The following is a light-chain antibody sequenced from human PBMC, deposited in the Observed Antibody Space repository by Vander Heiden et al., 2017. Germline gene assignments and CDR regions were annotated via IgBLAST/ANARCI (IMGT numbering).Light chain of an antibody. Sequence: QAVVTQEPSLTVSPGGTVTLTCGSSTGAVTTGHYPFWFQQKPGQAPRTLIYDTTNKYSWTPARFSASLLGGKAALTLSGAQPEDEAEYYCLLSYSGARVFGGGTKLTVL. CDR1: TGAVTTGHY. J-gene: IGLJ2*01. CDR2: DTT. V-gene: IGLV7-46*01. CDR3: LLSYSGARV.